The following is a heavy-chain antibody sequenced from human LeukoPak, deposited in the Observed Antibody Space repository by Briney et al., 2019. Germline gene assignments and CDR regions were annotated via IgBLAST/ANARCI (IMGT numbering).Heavy chain of an antibody. CDR2: MNPKTANT. CDR3: VRNYDYWSGYFPY. CDR1: GYTFTDCD. V-gene: IGHV1-8*01. Sequence: GASVKVSCKVSGYTFTDCDINWVRQATGQGLEWMGWMNPKTANTGYAQKFQGRLTMTRDISINTAYMEPSSLTSEDTAVYFCVRNYDYWSGYFPYWGQGTLVTVSS. J-gene: IGHJ4*02. D-gene: IGHD3-3*01.